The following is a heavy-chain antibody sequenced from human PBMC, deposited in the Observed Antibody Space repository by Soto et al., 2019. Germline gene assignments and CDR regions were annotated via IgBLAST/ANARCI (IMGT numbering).Heavy chain of an antibody. D-gene: IGHD1-7*01. V-gene: IGHV4-39*01. CDR2: IYYSGST. J-gene: IGHJ6*03. CDR3: ARQSTRSITGTTSYYYYVDV. CDR1: GGSISSTTYY. Sequence: LSLTCTVSGGSISSTTYYWGWIRQPPGKGLDWIGSIYYSGSTYYNPSLKSRVTISVDTSKNHLSLKLSSVTAADTAVYYRARQSTRSITGTTSYYYYVDVWAKGTTVTVSS.